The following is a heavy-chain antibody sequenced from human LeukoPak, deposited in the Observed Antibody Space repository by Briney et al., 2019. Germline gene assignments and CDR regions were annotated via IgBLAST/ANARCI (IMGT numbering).Heavy chain of an antibody. D-gene: IGHD3-10*01. J-gene: IGHJ4*02. V-gene: IGHV4-39*07. CDR3: ARDPHYYGSGSYADYAVYFDY. CDR2: IYYSGST. Sequence: SSETLSLTCTVPGGSISSSSYYWGWIRQPPGKGLEWIGSIYYSGSTYYNPSLKSRVTISVDTSKNQFSLKLSSVTAADTAVYYCARDPHYYGSGSYADYAVYFDYWGQGTLVTVSS. CDR1: GGSISSSSYY.